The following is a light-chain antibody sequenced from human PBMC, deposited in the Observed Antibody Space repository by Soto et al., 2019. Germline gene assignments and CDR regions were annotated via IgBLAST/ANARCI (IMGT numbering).Light chain of an antibody. Sequence: QAVVTQEPSLTVSPGATVTLTCASSTGEVTSGYFPNWFQQKPGQAPRSLIYSTINRHSWTPARFSASLLGGKAALTLSGVQPEDEAEYFCLFYFGGPQLKWVFGGGTKLTVL. CDR3: LFYFGGPQLKWV. J-gene: IGLJ3*02. V-gene: IGLV7-43*01. CDR1: TGEVTSGYF. CDR2: STI.